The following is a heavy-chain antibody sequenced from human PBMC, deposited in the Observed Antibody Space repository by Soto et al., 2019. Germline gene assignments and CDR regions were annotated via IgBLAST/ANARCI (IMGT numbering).Heavy chain of an antibody. CDR3: ARDNGNGLTLYYYYMDF. Sequence: SETLSLTCTVSGGSISSSSYYWGWIRQPPGKGLEWIGSIYYSGSTYYNPSLKSRVTISVDTSKNQFSLKLSSVTAADTAVYYCARDNGNGLTLYYYYMDFGGKGTTVTVSS. V-gene: IGHV4-39*01. D-gene: IGHD1-20*01. CDR2: IYYSGST. CDR1: GGSISSSSYY. J-gene: IGHJ6*03.